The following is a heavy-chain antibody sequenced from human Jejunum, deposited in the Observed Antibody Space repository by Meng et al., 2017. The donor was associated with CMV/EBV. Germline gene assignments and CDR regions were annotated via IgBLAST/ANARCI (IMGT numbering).Heavy chain of an antibody. Sequence: ASGFNFGTYAMAWVRQGPGKGLDWVSGISGRGESTYYADSVRGRFTISRDNSKSTLYLQMNSLRAEDTAIYYCARCGIVGSSSSCEYWGQGTLVTVSS. CDR1: GFNFGTYA. V-gene: IGHV3-23*01. CDR3: ARCGIVGSSSSCEY. D-gene: IGHD1-26*01. J-gene: IGHJ4*02. CDR2: ISGRGEST.